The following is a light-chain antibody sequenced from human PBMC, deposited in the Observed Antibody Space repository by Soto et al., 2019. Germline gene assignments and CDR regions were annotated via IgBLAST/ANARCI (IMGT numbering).Light chain of an antibody. CDR1: SSDIGDYNS. CDR2: EVS. J-gene: IGLJ1*01. V-gene: IGLV2-14*01. Sequence: QSALTQPASVSGSPGQSSTISCTGTSSDIGDYNSVSWYQQHPGKAPKLMIYEVSNRPSGISNRFSGSKSGNTASLTISGPQAEDEADYSCSSYTSSSTYVFGTGTKVTVL. CDR3: SSYTSSSTYV.